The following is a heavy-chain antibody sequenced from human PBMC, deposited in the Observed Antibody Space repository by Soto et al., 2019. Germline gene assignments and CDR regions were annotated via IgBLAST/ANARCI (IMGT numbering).Heavy chain of an antibody. CDR3: AKDELERHLIDY. CDR2: ISYDGSNK. V-gene: IGHV3-30*18. D-gene: IGHD1-1*01. Sequence: GGSLRLSCAASGFTFSSYGMHWVRQAPGKGLEWVAVISYDGSNKYYADSVKGRFTISRDNSKNTLYLQMNSLRAEDTAVYYCAKDELERHLIDYWGQGTLVTVSS. J-gene: IGHJ4*02. CDR1: GFTFSSYG.